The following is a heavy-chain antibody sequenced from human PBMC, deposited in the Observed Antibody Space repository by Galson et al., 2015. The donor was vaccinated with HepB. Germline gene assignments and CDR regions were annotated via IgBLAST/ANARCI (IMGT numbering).Heavy chain of an antibody. CDR2: TYFRSKWYY. CDR1: GDSVSGNIVS. J-gene: IGHJ4*02. CDR3: AGAGYCRSTYCFFAY. Sequence: CAISGDSVSGNIVSWNWIRQSPSRGLEWLGRTYFRSKWYYDYAVSVKSRITINPDTSENQFSLQLHSVTPEYTAVSYCAGAGYCRSTYCFFAYWGQGTLVTVSS. V-gene: IGHV6-1*01. D-gene: IGHD2-2*01.